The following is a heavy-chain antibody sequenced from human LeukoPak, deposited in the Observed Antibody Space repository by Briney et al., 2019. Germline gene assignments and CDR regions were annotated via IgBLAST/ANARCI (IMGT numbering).Heavy chain of an antibody. Sequence: ASVKVSCKASGYSFTGYHMHWVRQAPGQGLEWMGRINPNSGDTNYAQEFQGRVTMTRDTSISTAYMELSRLRSDDTAVYYCAGDYCSSTSCLFDYWGQGTLVTVSS. V-gene: IGHV1-2*06. CDR2: INPNSGDT. CDR1: GYSFTGYH. D-gene: IGHD2-2*01. CDR3: AGDYCSSTSCLFDY. J-gene: IGHJ4*02.